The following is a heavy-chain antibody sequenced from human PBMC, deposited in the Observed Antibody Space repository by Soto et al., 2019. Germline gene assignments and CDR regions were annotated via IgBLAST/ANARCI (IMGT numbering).Heavy chain of an antibody. J-gene: IGHJ6*02. CDR2: ISGAGGRI. CDR1: GFTFSNWG. CDR3: AKGHTNEKGHSSYYGMDV. V-gene: IGHV3-23*01. Sequence: PGGSLRLSWVVSGFTFSNWGRSWVRQATGKGQEWIASISGAGGRIYNEDSVKGRFTISRDNSKTSVYLQVNSLRADDTALYYCAKGHTNEKGHSSYYGMDVWGQGTTVTASS.